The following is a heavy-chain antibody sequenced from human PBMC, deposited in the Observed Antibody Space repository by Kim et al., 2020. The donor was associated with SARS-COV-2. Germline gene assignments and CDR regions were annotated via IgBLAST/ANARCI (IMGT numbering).Heavy chain of an antibody. V-gene: IGHV3-23*01. D-gene: IGHD3-22*01. CDR3: AKASITMIVVAPDY. J-gene: IGHJ4*02. Sequence: ADTVKSRFTISRDNSKNTLYLQVNSLRAEDAAVYYWAKASITMIVVAPDYWGQGTLVTVSS.